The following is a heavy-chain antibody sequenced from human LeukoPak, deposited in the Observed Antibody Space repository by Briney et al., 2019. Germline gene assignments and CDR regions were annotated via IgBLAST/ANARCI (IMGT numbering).Heavy chain of an antibody. CDR2: IWYDASNK. J-gene: IGHJ3*02. CDR3: ARGYGDYI. Sequence: GGSLRLSCAASGFTFSSFGMHWVRQAPGKGLEWVAVIWYDASNKYYADSVKGRFTISRDNAKNSLYLQMNSLRAGDTAVYYCARGYGDYIWGQGTMVTVSS. CDR1: GFTFSSFG. V-gene: IGHV3-33*01. D-gene: IGHD4-17*01.